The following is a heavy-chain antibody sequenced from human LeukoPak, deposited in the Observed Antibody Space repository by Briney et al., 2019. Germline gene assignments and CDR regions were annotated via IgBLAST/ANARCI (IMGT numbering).Heavy chain of an antibody. J-gene: IGHJ3*02. CDR2: IFYTGST. Sequence: PSETLSLTCTVSGDFISSSYWSWIQQPPGRGLEWIGYIFYTGSTNYNPSLKSRVTMSVDTSKNQFSLNLNSVTAADTAVYCGARRGMAARSTIGNFDIWGQGTMVTVSS. CDR3: ARRGMAARSTIGNFDI. CDR1: GDFISSSY. D-gene: IGHD5/OR15-5a*01. V-gene: IGHV4-59*08.